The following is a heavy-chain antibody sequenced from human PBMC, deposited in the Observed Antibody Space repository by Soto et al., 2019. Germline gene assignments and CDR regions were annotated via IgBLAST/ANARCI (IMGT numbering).Heavy chain of an antibody. V-gene: IGHV3-64*01. CDR2: ISSNGGST. J-gene: IGHJ4*02. D-gene: IGHD5-12*01. Sequence: EVQLVESGGGLVQPGGSLRLSCAASGFTFSRYAMHWVRQAPGKGLEYVSPISSNGGSTYYANSVKGRFTISRDNSKNTLYLQMGSLRPEDTAVYYGARGGRGYEFDYWGQGTLVTVSS. CDR1: GFTFSRYA. CDR3: ARGGRGYEFDY.